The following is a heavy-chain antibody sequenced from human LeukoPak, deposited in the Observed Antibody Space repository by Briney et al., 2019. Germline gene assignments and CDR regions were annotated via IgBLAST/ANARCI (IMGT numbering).Heavy chain of an antibody. J-gene: IGHJ2*01. CDR1: GFTFSTYW. CDR3: ARGGDYEVPGYFDL. V-gene: IGHV3-74*01. CDR2: INSDDSII. Sequence: AGGSLRLSCAASGFTFSTYWMHWVRQAPGEGLVWVSRINSDDSIINYADSVKGRFTISRDNAKNTLYLQMNSLRAEDTAVYYCARGGDYEVPGYFDLWGRGTLVTVSS. D-gene: IGHD4-17*01.